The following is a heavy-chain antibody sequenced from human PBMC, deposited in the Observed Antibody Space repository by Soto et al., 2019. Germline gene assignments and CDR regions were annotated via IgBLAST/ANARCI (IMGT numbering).Heavy chain of an antibody. D-gene: IGHD1-26*01. CDR3: ARSLALIVGAGLRFAP. CDR1: GYTFTSYG. CDR2: ISAYNGNT. V-gene: IGHV1-18*01. J-gene: IGHJ5*02. Sequence: ASVKVSCKASGYTFTSYGISWVRQAPGQGLEWMGWISAYNGNTNYARKLQGRVTMTTDTSTSTAYMELRSLRSDDTAVYYCARSLALIVGAGLRFAPWGQGTLVTGSS.